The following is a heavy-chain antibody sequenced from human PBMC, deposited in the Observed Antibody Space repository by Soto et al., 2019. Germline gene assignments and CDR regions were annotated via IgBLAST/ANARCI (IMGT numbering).Heavy chain of an antibody. CDR1: AFTFSSYA. CDR2: ISGSGDIT. D-gene: IGHD4-17*01. CDR3: AKDWRATVASPEYFQH. V-gene: IGHV3-23*01. Sequence: EVQLLESGGHLVQPGGSLRLSCAGSAFTFSSYARSWVRQAQGKGLEWVSAISGSGDITYYADSVKGRFTISRDNSKDTLYLQMDSLRAEDTAIYYCAKDWRATVASPEYFQHWGQGTLVTVSS. J-gene: IGHJ1*01.